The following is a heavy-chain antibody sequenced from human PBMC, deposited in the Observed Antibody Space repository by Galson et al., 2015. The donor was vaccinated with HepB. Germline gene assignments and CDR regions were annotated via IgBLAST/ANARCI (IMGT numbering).Heavy chain of an antibody. CDR2: ISNTGMTT. V-gene: IGHV3-23*05. CDR3: VRGRDAT. J-gene: IGHJ5*02. CDR1: GFTFSNYG. Sequence: ALRLSCAAFGFTFSNYGMTWVRQAPGNGLDWVPSISNTGMTTNYASSVKGRFTISRDNSKNTLYLQMNSLRAEDTAVYYCVRGRDATWGQGTLVTVSS.